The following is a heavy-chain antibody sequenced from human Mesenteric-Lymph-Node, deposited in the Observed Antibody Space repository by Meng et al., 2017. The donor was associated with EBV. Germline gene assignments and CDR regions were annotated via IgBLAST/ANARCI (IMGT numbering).Heavy chain of an antibody. CDR1: GYSFTSSY. CDR2: INPGGGST. V-gene: IGHV1-46*01. D-gene: IGHD6-13*01. J-gene: IGHJ4*01. CDR3: ARERIAVAGTQYFDY. Sequence: VQRGDAGAEVKKPGASVKVSCKASGYSFTSSYMHWVRQAPGQGLEWMGIINPGGGSTDYAQKFQGRVTMTRDTSTSTVYMELSSLRSEDTAVYYCARERIAVAGTQYFDYWSHGTLVTVSS.